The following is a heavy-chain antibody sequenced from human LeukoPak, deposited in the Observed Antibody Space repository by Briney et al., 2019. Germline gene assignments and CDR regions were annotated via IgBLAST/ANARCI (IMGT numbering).Heavy chain of an antibody. J-gene: IGHJ4*02. V-gene: IGHV1-69*06. CDR1: GGTFSSYA. Sequence: SVKVPCKASGGTFSSYAISWVRQAPGQGLEWMGRIIPIFGTANYAQKFQGRVTITADKSTSTAYMELSSLRSEDTAVYYCATARDTANFDYWGQGTLVTVSS. CDR2: IIPIFGTA. CDR3: ATARDTANFDY. D-gene: IGHD5-18*01.